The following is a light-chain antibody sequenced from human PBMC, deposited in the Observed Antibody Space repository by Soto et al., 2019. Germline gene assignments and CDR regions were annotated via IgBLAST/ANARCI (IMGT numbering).Light chain of an antibody. Sequence: EIVLTQSPATLSLSPGERATLSCRASQSVGSSLAWYQQKPGQAPRLLIYDASTRATGIPATFSGSGSGTDFTLTISSLEPEDFAVYYCQQRSNWPALTFGGGTKVEIK. CDR3: QQRSNWPALT. J-gene: IGKJ4*01. V-gene: IGKV3-11*01. CDR2: DAS. CDR1: QSVGSS.